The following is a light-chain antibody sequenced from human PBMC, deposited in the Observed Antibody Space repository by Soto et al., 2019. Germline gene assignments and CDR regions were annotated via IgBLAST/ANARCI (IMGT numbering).Light chain of an antibody. CDR1: SSDVGGYNY. Sequence: QSALTQHPSASGSPGQSGTISCTGTSSDVGGYNYVPWYQQHPGKAPTLMIYEVSNRPSGVPDRFSGSKSGNTASLTVSGLQAEDEADYYCSSYAGSNNFGVFGGGTKLTVL. J-gene: IGLJ2*01. CDR3: SSYAGSNNFGV. CDR2: EVS. V-gene: IGLV2-8*01.